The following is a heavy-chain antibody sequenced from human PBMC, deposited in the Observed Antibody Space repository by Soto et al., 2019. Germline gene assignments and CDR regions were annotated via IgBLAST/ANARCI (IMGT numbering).Heavy chain of an antibody. D-gene: IGHD6-19*01. J-gene: IGHJ5*02. CDR1: GFTFSSYG. V-gene: IGHV3-30*18. Sequence: QVQLVESGGGVVQPGRSLRLSCAASGFTFSSYGMHWVRQAPGKGLEWVAVILDDGSNEYYADSVKGRFTIARDNSKNTLYLQMSSLRAEDTAVYSCAKGWDSSGWGLAPWGQGILVTVSS. CDR2: ILDDGSNE. CDR3: AKGWDSSGWGLAP.